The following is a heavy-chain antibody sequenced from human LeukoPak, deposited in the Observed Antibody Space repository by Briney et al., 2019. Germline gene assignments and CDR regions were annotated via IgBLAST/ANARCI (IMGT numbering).Heavy chain of an antibody. CDR3: ARVGSGGAWFDF. J-gene: IGHJ4*02. CDR2: GYHSGTT. Sequence: SETLSLTCSVSGSSMSNSYYWGWVRQTPGKGLEWIGSGYHSGTTYYSPSLKSRVSISVDTAKKQFSLKLTSVTAADTAVYYCARVGSGGAWFDFWGQGTLVSVSS. D-gene: IGHD6-19*01. CDR1: GSSMSNSYY. V-gene: IGHV4-38-2*02.